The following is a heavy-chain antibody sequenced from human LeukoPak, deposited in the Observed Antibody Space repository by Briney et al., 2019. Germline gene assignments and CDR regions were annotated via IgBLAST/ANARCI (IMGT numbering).Heavy chain of an antibody. CDR3: ARGWSSSGFDY. CDR1: GFTVSTYY. D-gene: IGHD6-25*01. J-gene: IGHJ4*02. V-gene: IGHV3-53*01. Sequence: GGSLRLSCAASGFTVSTYYMSWVRQAPEKGLEWVSVIYTGGSTYYADSVKGRFTVSRDNSKNTLFLQMNSLRAEDTAVYYCARGWSSSGFDYWGQGTLVTVSS. CDR2: IYTGGST.